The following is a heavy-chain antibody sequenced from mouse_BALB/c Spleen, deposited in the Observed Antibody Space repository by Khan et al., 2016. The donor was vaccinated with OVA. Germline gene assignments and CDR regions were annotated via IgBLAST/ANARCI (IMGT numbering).Heavy chain of an antibody. CDR1: GFTFSNFG. CDR3: ARSKIFDGYYGGAMDY. Sequence: EVELVESGGGLVQPGGSRKLSCAASGFTFSNFGMHWVRQAPEKGLEWVAYISSGSNTINYADTVKGRFTISRDNSKNTLFLLMTSLRSEGTAMYYCARSKIFDGYYGGAMDYWGQGTSVTVSS. V-gene: IGHV5-17*02. CDR2: ISSGSNTI. D-gene: IGHD2-3*01. J-gene: IGHJ4*01.